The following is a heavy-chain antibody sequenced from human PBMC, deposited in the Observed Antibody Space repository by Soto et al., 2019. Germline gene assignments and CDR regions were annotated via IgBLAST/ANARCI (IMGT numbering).Heavy chain of an antibody. Sequence: GGSLRLSCAASGFTFSSYSMNWVRQAPGKGLEWVSSVSSSSNYIYYADSVKGRFTISRDNAKNSLYLQMNSLRAEVTAVYYCAREEQLVRSFDYWGQGTLVTVSS. V-gene: IGHV3-21*01. J-gene: IGHJ4*02. CDR2: VSSSSNYI. CDR3: AREEQLVRSFDY. CDR1: GFTFSSYS. D-gene: IGHD6-6*01.